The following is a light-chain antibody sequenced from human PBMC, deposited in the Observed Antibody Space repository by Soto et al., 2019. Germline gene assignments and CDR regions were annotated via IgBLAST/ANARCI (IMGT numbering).Light chain of an antibody. Sequence: QSVLTQPRSVSGSPGQSVTISCTGTSSDVGRYDYVSWYQQHPGKAPKLIIYDVTERPAGVPDRFSGSKSGNTASLTISGLQAEDEADYSCCSFAGSFTYVLGGGTKVT. CDR2: DVT. CDR1: SSDVGRYDY. V-gene: IGLV2-11*01. J-gene: IGLJ1*01. CDR3: CSFAGSFTYV.